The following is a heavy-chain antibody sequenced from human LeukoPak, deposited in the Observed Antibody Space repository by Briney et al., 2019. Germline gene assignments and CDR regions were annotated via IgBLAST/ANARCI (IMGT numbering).Heavy chain of an antibody. CDR2: INPNSGGT. Sequence: EASVTVSCKASGYTFTGYYMHWVRQAPGQGLEWMGWINPNSGGTNYAQKFQGRVTMTRDTSISTAYMELSRLRSDDTAVYYCARPRGGYCSSTSCYSYDAFDIWGQGTMVTVSS. V-gene: IGHV1-2*02. CDR1: GYTFTGYY. CDR3: ARPRGGYCSSTSCYSYDAFDI. D-gene: IGHD2-2*02. J-gene: IGHJ3*02.